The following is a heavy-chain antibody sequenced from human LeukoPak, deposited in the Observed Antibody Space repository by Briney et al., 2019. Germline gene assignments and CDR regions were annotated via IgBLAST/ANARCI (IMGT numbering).Heavy chain of an antibody. Sequence: SETLSLTSVVCVGSFSVYYWSWIRQPPGKGREWIGEINHSGGTNYNPSLKSRVTISVDTSKNQFSLKLSSVTAADTAVYYCALRLVHGAFDIWGQGTMVTVSS. J-gene: IGHJ3*02. CDR2: INHSGGT. CDR1: VGSFSVYY. CDR3: ALRLVHGAFDI. V-gene: IGHV4-34*01. D-gene: IGHD6-19*01.